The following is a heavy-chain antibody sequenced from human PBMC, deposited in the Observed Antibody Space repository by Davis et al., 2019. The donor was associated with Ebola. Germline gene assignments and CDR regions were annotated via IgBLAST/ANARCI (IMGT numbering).Heavy chain of an antibody. CDR1: GGSISSGGHY. J-gene: IGHJ6*02. CDR2: INYNGST. D-gene: IGHD3-3*01. V-gene: IGHV4-31*03. Sequence: SETLSLTCTVSGGSISSGGHYWSWIRQHPGQGLEWIGYINYNGSTYYNPSLKSRLTISGDTSKSQFSLRLSSVTAADTAVYYCARTSSRSLWRITIFVDVWGQGTTVTVSS. CDR3: ARTSSRSLWRITIFVDV.